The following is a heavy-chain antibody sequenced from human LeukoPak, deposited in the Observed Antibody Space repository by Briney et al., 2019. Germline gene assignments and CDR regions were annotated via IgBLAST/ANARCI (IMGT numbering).Heavy chain of an antibody. J-gene: IGHJ5*02. CDR2: ISTSSIYI. CDR1: GFTFSSYS. Sequence: GGSLRLSCAASGFTFSSYSMNWVRQAPGKGLEWVSSISTSSIYIYYADSMKGRFTISRDNAKKSLYLQMNSLRAEDTAVYYCARQTTSGWFDPWGQGTLVTVSS. D-gene: IGHD4-17*01. CDR3: ARQTTSGWFDP. V-gene: IGHV3-21*01.